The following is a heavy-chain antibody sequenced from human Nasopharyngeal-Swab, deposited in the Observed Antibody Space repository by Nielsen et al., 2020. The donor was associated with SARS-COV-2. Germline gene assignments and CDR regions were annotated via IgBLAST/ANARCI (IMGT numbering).Heavy chain of an antibody. CDR3: AKEQYAGSSVDY. V-gene: IGHV3-7*03. CDR1: GFTFSSYL. CDR2: IKPDGSET. Sequence: GESLKISCAGSGFTFSSYLMSWVRQAPGKGLEWVANIKPDGSETYYADSVKGRFTISRDNSRNTLYLHMNSLRAEDTAVYYCAKEQYAGSSVDYWGQGTLVTVSS. D-gene: IGHD1-26*01. J-gene: IGHJ4*02.